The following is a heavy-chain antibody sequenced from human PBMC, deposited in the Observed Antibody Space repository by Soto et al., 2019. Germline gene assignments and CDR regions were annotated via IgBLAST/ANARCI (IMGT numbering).Heavy chain of an antibody. J-gene: IGHJ4*02. CDR1: GFSFSAYS. CDR2: IIGSNI. V-gene: IGHV3-48*01. D-gene: IGHD3-9*01. Sequence: PGGSLRLSCAASGFSFSAYSMNWVRQAPGKGLEWLSYIIGSNIWYADSVRGRFSISRDNAKNSLHLQLNSLRPEDTAVYFCTRDHDWAFDNWGQGALVTVSS. CDR3: TRDHDWAFDN.